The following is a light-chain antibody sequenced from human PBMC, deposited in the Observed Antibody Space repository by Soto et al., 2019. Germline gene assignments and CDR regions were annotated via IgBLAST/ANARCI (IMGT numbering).Light chain of an antibody. Sequence: QSALTQPASVSGSPGQSITISCTGTSSDVGRYNLVSWYQQHPGKAPKLMIYEGSKRPSGVSNRFSGSKSGNTASLTISGLQAEDEADYYCCSNAGSGTYVFGAGTKLTVL. CDR2: EGS. V-gene: IGLV2-23*01. CDR3: CSNAGSGTYV. J-gene: IGLJ1*01. CDR1: SSDVGRYNL.